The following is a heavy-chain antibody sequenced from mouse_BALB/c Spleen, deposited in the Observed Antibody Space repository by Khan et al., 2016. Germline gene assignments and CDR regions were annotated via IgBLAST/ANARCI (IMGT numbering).Heavy chain of an antibody. Sequence: QVQLQQSGAELAKPGASVKMSCKASGYTFTSYWMHWVKQRPGQGLEWIGYINPSTGYTEYNQKFKDKATLTADKSSSTAYMQLSSLTSEDSAVYYCAAADYYGISHHSLPYWGQGTTVT. D-gene: IGHD1-1*01. J-gene: IGHJ4*01. V-gene: IGHV1-7*01. CDR1: GYTFTSYW. CDR3: AAADYYGISHHSLPY. CDR2: INPSTGYT.